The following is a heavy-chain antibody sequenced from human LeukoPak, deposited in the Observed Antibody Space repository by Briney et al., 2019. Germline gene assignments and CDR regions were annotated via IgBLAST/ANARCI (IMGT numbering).Heavy chain of an antibody. V-gene: IGHV3-74*01. J-gene: IGHJ6*02. CDR3: ARGSSTCYYYYGMDV. CDR2: INSDGSSI. D-gene: IGHD2-2*01. CDR1: GFTFSSYG. Sequence: GGSLRLSCAASGFTFSSYGMHWVRQAPGKGLVWVSRINSDGSSIRNADSVKGRLTISRDNAKNTLYLEMNSLRAEDTAVYYCARGSSTCYYYYGMDVWGQGTTVTVSS.